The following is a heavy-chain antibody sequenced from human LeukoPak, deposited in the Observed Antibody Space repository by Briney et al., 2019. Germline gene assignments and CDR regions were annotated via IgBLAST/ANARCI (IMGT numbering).Heavy chain of an antibody. V-gene: IGHV4-4*03. CDR3: TREDRPFCPFAY. CDR1: GGSIDITNY. J-gene: IGHJ4*02. CDR2: IPHDGTT. Sequence: PGTLSLTCGVSGGSIDITNYWSWVRPAPGKGLEWIGEIPHDGTTNYNPSLRSRVAMSLDRANNQFSLSLTSVTAADTAVYYCTREDRPFCPFAYWGQGVLVSVSS. D-gene: IGHD3-22*01.